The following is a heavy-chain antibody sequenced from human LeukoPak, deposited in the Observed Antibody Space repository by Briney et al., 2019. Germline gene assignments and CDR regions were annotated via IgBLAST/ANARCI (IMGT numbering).Heavy chain of an antibody. J-gene: IGHJ4*02. CDR3: ATGGGYYGSS. Sequence: PGGSLRLSCAASGFTFSNYWMHWVRQAPGKGLVWVSRINSDGSYTTYADCVKGRFTVSRDNAMNTLYLQMNSLRAEDTAVYYCATGGGYYGSSWGQGTLVTVSS. CDR1: GFTFSNYW. D-gene: IGHD3-10*01. V-gene: IGHV3-74*01. CDR2: INSDGSYT.